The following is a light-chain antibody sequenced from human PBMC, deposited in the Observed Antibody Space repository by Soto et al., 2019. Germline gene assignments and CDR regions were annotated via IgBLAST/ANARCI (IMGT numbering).Light chain of an antibody. CDR3: QLYESSPT. V-gene: IGKV3-20*01. J-gene: IGKJ1*01. Sequence: ETVLTQSPGTLSLSAGERATLSCRASQSVASGYLVWYQQKPGQTPTVLIYGASTRAAGIPDRFSGSGSGTDFTLTISRLEPEDFAVYYCQLYESSPTFGQGTKGISN. CDR1: QSVASGY. CDR2: GAS.